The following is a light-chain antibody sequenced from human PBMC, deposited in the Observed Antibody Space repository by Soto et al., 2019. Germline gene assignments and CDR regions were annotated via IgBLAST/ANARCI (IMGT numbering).Light chain of an antibody. CDR3: QQSYSTPTWT. Sequence: DIVMTQSPNSLAVSLGERATINCKSSQSVLYSSNNKNYLAWYQQKPGQPPKLLIYWASTRESGVPDRFSGSGYGTDFTLSISSLEAEDVAVYYCQQSYSTPTWTFCQRTKVEIK. CDR2: WAS. V-gene: IGKV4-1*01. J-gene: IGKJ1*01. CDR1: QSVLYSSNNKNY.